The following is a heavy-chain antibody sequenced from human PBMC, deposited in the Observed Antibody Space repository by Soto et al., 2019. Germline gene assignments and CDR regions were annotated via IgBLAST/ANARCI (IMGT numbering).Heavy chain of an antibody. J-gene: IGHJ4*02. Sequence: QVQLQESGPGLVKPSETLSLTCTVSGGSISSYYWSWIRQPAGKGLEWIGRIYTSGSTNYNPSLKSRVTMSVDTSKNQFSLKLSSVTAADTAVYYCASTGNYYDSSGYTPTEYYFDYWGQGTLVTVSS. V-gene: IGHV4-4*07. D-gene: IGHD3-22*01. CDR1: GGSISSYY. CDR3: ASTGNYYDSSGYTPTEYYFDY. CDR2: IYTSGST.